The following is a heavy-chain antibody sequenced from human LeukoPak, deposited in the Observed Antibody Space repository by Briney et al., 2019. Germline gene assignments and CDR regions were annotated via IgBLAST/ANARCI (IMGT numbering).Heavy chain of an antibody. J-gene: IGHJ4*02. CDR2: IKRDGSDI. Sequence: TGGSLRLSCAASRLTFSDYWMSWVRQAPGKGLEWVAYIKRDGSDIYYVDSVKGRFIISRDNAKNSLYLQMNSLRAEDTAVYYCARDPDYRGSQPHGYFDYWGQGTLVTVSS. CDR1: RLTFSDYW. V-gene: IGHV3-7*01. D-gene: IGHD3-16*01. CDR3: ARDPDYRGSQPHGYFDY.